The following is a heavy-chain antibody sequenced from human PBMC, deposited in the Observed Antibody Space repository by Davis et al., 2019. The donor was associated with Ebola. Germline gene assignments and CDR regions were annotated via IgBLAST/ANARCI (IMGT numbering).Heavy chain of an antibody. CDR1: GGSISSGGYY. Sequence: PSETLSLTCTVSGGSISSGGYYWSWIRQHPGKGLEWIGYIYYSGSTYYNPSLKSRVTISVDTSKNQFSLKLSSVTAADTAVYYCARVTHGRYYYDSNAFDIWGQGTMVTVSS. D-gene: IGHD3-22*01. CDR3: ARVTHGRYYYDSNAFDI. CDR2: IYYSGST. V-gene: IGHV4-31*03. J-gene: IGHJ3*02.